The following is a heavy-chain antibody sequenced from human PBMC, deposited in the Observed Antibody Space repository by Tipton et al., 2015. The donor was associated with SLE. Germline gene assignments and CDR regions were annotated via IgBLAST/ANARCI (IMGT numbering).Heavy chain of an antibody. D-gene: IGHD6-19*01. V-gene: IGHV4-61*02. J-gene: IGHJ4*02. Sequence: TLSLTCTVSDDSISCGDCYWSWIRQPAGKGLVWIGRMFGIAIRDYDPSLKSRVTISLATSKNQFSLQLTSVTAADTAIYYCGRVTSGWREVCWGQGTLVTVSS. CDR1: DDSISCGDCY. CDR2: MFGIAIR. CDR3: GRVTSGWREVC.